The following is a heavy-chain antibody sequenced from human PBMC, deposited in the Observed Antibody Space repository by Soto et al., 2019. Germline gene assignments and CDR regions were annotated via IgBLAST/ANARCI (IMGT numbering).Heavy chain of an antibody. D-gene: IGHD1-1*01. CDR1: GGSISSYY. J-gene: IGHJ5*02. CDR2: IYYSGST. CDR3: ARDAWNDGFGWFDP. V-gene: IGHV4-59*01. Sequence: SETLSLTCTVSGGSISSYYWSWIRQPPGKGLEWIGYIYYSGSTNYNPSLKSRVTISVDTSKNQFSLKLGSVTAADTAVYYCARDAWNDGFGWFDPWGQGTLVTVSS.